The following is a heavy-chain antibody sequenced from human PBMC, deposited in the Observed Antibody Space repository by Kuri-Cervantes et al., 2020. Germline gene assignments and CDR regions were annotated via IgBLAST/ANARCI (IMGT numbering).Heavy chain of an antibody. CDR3: ARDGGYATRSWFDP. Sequence: SKTLSLTCTVSGGSISSYYWSWIRQPPGKGLEWIGYIYYSGSTNYNPSLESRVTISVDTSKNQFSLKLSSVTAADTAVYYCARDGGYATRSWFDPWGQGTLVTVSS. CDR1: GGSISSYY. D-gene: IGHD2-8*01. V-gene: IGHV4-59*01. J-gene: IGHJ5*02. CDR2: IYYSGST.